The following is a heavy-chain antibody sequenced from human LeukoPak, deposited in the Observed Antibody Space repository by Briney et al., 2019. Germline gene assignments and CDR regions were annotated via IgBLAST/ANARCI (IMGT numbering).Heavy chain of an antibody. D-gene: IGHD1-26*01. V-gene: IGHV4-34*01. CDR3: ARGEWELGY. Sequence: SETLSLTCAVYGGSFSGYYWSWIRQPPGKGLEWIGEINHSGSTNYNPSLKSRVTISVDTSKNQFSLKLSSVTAADMAVYYCARGEWELGYWGQGTLVTVSS. CDR2: INHSGST. J-gene: IGHJ4*02. CDR1: GGSFSGYY.